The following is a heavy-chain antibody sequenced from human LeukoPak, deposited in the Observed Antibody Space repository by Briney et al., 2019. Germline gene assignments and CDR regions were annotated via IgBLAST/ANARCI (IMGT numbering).Heavy chain of an antibody. V-gene: IGHV3-7*01. Sequence: GGSLRLSCAASGFTFSSYWMSWVRQAPGKGLEWVANIKQDGSEKYYVDSVKGRFTISRDNAKNSLYLQMNSLRAEDTAVYYCARDAGYCSSTSCYSGWSPKGMLPKGDAFDIWGQGTMVTVSS. CDR3: ARDAGYCSSTSCYSGWSPKGMLPKGDAFDI. J-gene: IGHJ3*02. D-gene: IGHD2-2*01. CDR1: GFTFSSYW. CDR2: IKQDGSEK.